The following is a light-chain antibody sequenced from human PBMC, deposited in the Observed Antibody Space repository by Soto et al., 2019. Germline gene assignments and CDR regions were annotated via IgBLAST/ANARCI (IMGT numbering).Light chain of an antibody. CDR2: GAY. Sequence: LSPGERATLSFRASQSFRGLLAWYQQKPGQAPRLLIYGAYSRAAGITDRFSGSGSGTDFTITITRLEPEDFAVYHCQQYDGSPRTVGQGTKVDIK. CDR1: QSFRGL. CDR3: QQYDGSPRT. J-gene: IGKJ1*01. V-gene: IGKV3-20*01.